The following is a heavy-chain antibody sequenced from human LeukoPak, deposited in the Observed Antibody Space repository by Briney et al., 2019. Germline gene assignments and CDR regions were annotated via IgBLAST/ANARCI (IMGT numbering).Heavy chain of an antibody. CDR1: GYSFSKYW. V-gene: IGHV5-10-1*01. CDR2: IDPKDSYT. J-gene: IGHJ5*02. Sequence: GESLKISCKASGYSFSKYWISWVCQMPGKGLEWMGRIDPKDSYTNYNPSFGGHVTISADKSISNAYLEWTNLKPSDTAIYYCARGGYSSTWYYWFDPWGQGTLVTVSS. D-gene: IGHD6-13*01. CDR3: ARGGYSSTWYYWFDP.